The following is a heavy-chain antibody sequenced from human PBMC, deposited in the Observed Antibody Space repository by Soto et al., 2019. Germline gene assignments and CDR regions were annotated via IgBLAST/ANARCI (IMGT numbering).Heavy chain of an antibody. CDR1: GFTFSSYS. D-gene: IGHD6-13*01. Sequence: GGSLRLSCAASGFTFSSYSMNWVRQAPGKGLEWVSYISSSSSTIYFADSVKGRFTISRDNAKSSLYLQMNSLRDEDTAVYYCARDLYSSSWYRNWFDPWGQGTLVTVSS. J-gene: IGHJ5*02. CDR2: ISSSSSTI. V-gene: IGHV3-48*02. CDR3: ARDLYSSSWYRNWFDP.